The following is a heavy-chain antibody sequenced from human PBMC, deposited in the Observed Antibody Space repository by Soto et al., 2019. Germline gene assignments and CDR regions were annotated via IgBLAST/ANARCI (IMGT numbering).Heavy chain of an antibody. D-gene: IGHD3-10*01. V-gene: IGHV4-39*01. CDR3: ARLNYDGSGPWLAV. J-gene: IGHJ6*02. CDR2: IYYSGST. CDR1: GGSISSSSYY. Sequence: PSEALSLTCTVSGGSISSSSYYLCRIRQPPGKGLEWIGSIYYSGSTYYNPSLKSRVTISVDTSKNQFSLKLSSVTAADTAVYYCARLNYDGSGPWLAVWGQGTTVPVSS.